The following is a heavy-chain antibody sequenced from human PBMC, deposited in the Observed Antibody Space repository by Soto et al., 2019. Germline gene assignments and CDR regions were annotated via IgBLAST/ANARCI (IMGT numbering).Heavy chain of an antibody. CDR3: RFIARDYSMDYYGMDV. CDR2: IIPIFGTA. CDR1: GGTFSSYA. Sequence: WASVKVSCKASGGTFSSYAISWVRQAPGQGLEWMGGIIPIFGTANYAQKFQGRVTITADKSTSTAYMELSSLRSEDTAVYYCRFIARDYSMDYYGMDVWGQGTAVTVSS. J-gene: IGHJ6*02. V-gene: IGHV1-69*06. D-gene: IGHD4-4*01.